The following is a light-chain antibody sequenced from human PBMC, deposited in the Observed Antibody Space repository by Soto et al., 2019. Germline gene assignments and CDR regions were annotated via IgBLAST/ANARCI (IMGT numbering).Light chain of an antibody. CDR3: QQYNKWPLT. CDR1: ESVSID. J-gene: IGKJ1*01. Sequence: EIVMTQSPATLSVSPGERSTLSCRSSESVSIDLAWYQQTPCQAPRLLIYGASTRATGIPVRFSGSASGTEFTLTISSLRSEDFTVYYCQQYNKWPLTFGQGTKVDIK. V-gene: IGKV3-15*01. CDR2: GAS.